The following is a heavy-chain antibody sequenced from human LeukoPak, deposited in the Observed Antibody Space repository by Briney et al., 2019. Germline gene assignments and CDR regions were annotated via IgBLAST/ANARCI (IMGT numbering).Heavy chain of an antibody. V-gene: IGHV4-39*01. Sequence: SETLSLTCTVSGGSLSSNNCYWGWIRQPPGKGLEWIGTISYSGSTWYNPSLKSRVTMSVDTSKNQFSLKLSSVTAADTAMYYCEGSGRGGLKSGVDYWGQGTLVTVSS. J-gene: IGHJ4*02. CDR3: EGSGRGGLKSGVDY. CDR2: ISYSGST. CDR1: GGSLSSNNCY. D-gene: IGHD6-25*01.